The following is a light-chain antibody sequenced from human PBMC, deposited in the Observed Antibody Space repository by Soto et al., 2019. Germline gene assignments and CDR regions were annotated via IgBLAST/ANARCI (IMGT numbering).Light chain of an antibody. V-gene: IGKV3-15*01. CDR1: QSVSSN. Sequence: EIVMTQSPATLSVSPGERATRSCMASQSVSSNLAWYQQQPGQAPRLLIYGASTRATGIPARFSGSGSGTEFTLTISSLQSEDFAVYYCQQYNNWPPGTFGQGTKVVIK. CDR3: QQYNNWPPGT. CDR2: GAS. J-gene: IGKJ1*01.